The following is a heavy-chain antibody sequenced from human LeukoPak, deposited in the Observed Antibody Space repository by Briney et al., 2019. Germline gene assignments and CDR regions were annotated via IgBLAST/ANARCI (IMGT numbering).Heavy chain of an antibody. CDR2: IVVGCGNT. CDR1: GFTFTSSA. D-gene: IGHD5-12*01. Sequence: SVKVSCKASGFTFTSSAMQWVRQARGQRLEWIGWIVVGCGNTNYAQKFQERVTITRDMSTSTAYMELSSLRSEDTAVYYCAAGAPNIVAHDAFDIWGQGTMVTVSS. V-gene: IGHV1-58*02. J-gene: IGHJ3*02. CDR3: AAGAPNIVAHDAFDI.